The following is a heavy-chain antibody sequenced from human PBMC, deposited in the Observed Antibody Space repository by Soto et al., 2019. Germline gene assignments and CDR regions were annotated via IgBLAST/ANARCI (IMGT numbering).Heavy chain of an antibody. V-gene: IGHV4-30-2*01. Sequence: QLQLQESGSGLVKPSQTLSLTCAVSGGSISSGGYSWSWIRQPPGKGLEWIGYIYHSGNTYYNPSLEXXVXISVDRSKTQFSLKLSSVTAADTAVYYCARDGVGYGSGSFDYWGQGTLVTVSS. CDR3: ARDGVGYGSGSFDY. D-gene: IGHD3-10*01. CDR2: IYHSGNT. CDR1: GGSISSGGYS. J-gene: IGHJ4*02.